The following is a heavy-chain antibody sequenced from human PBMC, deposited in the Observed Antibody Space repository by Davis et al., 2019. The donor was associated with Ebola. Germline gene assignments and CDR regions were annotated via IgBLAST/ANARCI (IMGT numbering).Heavy chain of an antibody. V-gene: IGHV1-18*01. J-gene: IGHJ4*02. Sequence: AASVKVSCKASGYTFTSYAISWVRQAPGQGLEWMGWISTYNGNTNYAQKLQGRVTMTTDTSTSTAYMELRSLRSDDTAVYYCARVAMVHFDYWGQGTLVTVSS. CDR2: ISTYNGNT. CDR1: GYTFTSYA. CDR3: ARVAMVHFDY. D-gene: IGHD4/OR15-4a*01.